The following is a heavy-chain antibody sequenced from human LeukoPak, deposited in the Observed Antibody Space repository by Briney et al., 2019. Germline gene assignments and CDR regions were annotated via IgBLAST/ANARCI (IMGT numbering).Heavy chain of an antibody. J-gene: IGHJ4*02. CDR3: ARLGSDSSGYYYFDY. D-gene: IGHD3-22*01. V-gene: IGHV4-34*01. CDR2: INHSGST. CDR1: GGSFSGYY. Sequence: SETLSLTCAVYGGSFSGYYWSWIRQPPGKGLEWIGEINHSGSTNYNPSLKSRVTISVDTSKNQFSLKLSSVTAADTAVYYCARLGSDSSGYYYFDYWGQGTLVTVSS.